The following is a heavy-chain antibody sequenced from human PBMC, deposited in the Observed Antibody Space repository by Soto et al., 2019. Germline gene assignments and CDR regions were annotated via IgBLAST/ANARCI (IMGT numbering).Heavy chain of an antibody. CDR1: GFTFSSYA. J-gene: IGHJ4*02. CDR2: ISYDGSNK. D-gene: IGHD6-19*01. CDR3: ARAIAVAGHFDY. Sequence: LRLSCAASGFTFSSYAMHWVRQAPGKGLEWVAVISYDGSNKYYADSVKGRFTISRDNSKNTLYLQMNSLRAEDTAVYYCARAIAVAGHFDYWGQGTLVTVSS. V-gene: IGHV3-30-3*01.